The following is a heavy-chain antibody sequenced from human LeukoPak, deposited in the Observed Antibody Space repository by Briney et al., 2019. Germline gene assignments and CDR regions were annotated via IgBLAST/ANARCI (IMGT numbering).Heavy chain of an antibody. CDR1: GGSISNDY. CDR3: ARAVHSSSALDY. CDR2: IYYTGST. D-gene: IGHD6-13*01. J-gene: IGHJ4*02. V-gene: IGHV4-59*01. Sequence: SETLSLTCTVSGGSISNDYWSWIRQPPGKGLECIGYIYYTGSTNYNPSLKSRVTISVDTSKNQFSLKLTSVTAADTAVYYCARAVHSSSALDYWGQGTLVTVSS.